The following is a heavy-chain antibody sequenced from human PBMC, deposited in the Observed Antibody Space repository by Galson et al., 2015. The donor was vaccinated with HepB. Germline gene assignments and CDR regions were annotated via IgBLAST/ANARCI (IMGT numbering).Heavy chain of an antibody. Sequence: SLRLSCAASGFTFRSYAMTWVRQTPGKGLEWVSTISSGGTTEYYADSVKGRSTISRDNPKNTLYLQMNSLRAEDTAIYYCATYLNLLRYSDPVENPFDSWGQGTLVTVSS. D-gene: IGHD3-9*01. J-gene: IGHJ4*02. CDR1: GFTFRSYA. CDR3: ATYLNLLRYSDPVENPFDS. CDR2: ISSGGTTE. V-gene: IGHV3-23*01.